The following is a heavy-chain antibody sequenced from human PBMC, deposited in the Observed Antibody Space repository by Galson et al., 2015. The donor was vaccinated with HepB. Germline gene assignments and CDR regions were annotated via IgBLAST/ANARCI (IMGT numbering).Heavy chain of an antibody. D-gene: IGHD6-19*01. CDR1: GDSIGTTSYY. V-gene: IGHV4-39*01. Sequence: TLSLTCTVSGDSIGTTSYYWDWIRQPPGKGLEWIGSIYYSGSTFYNPSLKSRVSLSVDKSKNQFFLKVNTVAAADTAVYYCARRVPVTGTAYFGSWGQGAQVTVSS. CDR2: IYYSGST. J-gene: IGHJ4*02. CDR3: ARRVPVTGTAYFGS.